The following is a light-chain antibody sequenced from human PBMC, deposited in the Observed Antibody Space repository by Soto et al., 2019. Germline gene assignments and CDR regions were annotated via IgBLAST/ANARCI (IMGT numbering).Light chain of an antibody. V-gene: IGKV1-8*01. CDR3: QQYYSYPHT. J-gene: IGKJ1*01. CDR2: AAS. Sequence: AIRMTQSPSSFSASTGDRVTITCRASQGISSYLAWYQQKPGKAPKLLIYAASTLQSGVPSRFSGSGSGTEFTLTISCLQSEDFATYSCQQYYSYPHTFGQGTKVEIK. CDR1: QGISSY.